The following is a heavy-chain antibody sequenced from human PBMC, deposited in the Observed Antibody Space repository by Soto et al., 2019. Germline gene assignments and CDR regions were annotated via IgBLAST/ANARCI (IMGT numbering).Heavy chain of an antibody. CDR1: GFTFKTYS. CDR2: ISTGSNSI. V-gene: IGHV3-48*02. Sequence: EVQLLESGGGLVQPGGSLRLSCAASGFTFKTYSMNWVRQAPGKGLEWVSYISTGSNSIYYADSVKGRFTVSRDNAKNSLFLQMNSLRDEDTAVYFCARAKDIXSYSPLDYWGRGTQVSVSS. CDR3: ARAKDIXSYSPLDY. D-gene: IGHD2-15*01. J-gene: IGHJ4*02.